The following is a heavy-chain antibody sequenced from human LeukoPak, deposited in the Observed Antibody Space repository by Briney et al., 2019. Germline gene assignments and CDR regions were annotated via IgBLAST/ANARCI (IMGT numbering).Heavy chain of an antibody. CDR2: ISSSSSTI. CDR3: AKDKGSPRDYYYGMDV. D-gene: IGHD3-10*01. J-gene: IGHJ6*02. V-gene: IGHV3-48*01. Sequence: GGSLRLSCAASGFTFSSYSMNWVRQAPGKGLEWVSYISSSSSTIYYADSVKGRFTISRDNAKNSLYLQMNSLRAEDTALYYCAKDKGSPRDYYYGMDVWGQGTTVTVSS. CDR1: GFTFSSYS.